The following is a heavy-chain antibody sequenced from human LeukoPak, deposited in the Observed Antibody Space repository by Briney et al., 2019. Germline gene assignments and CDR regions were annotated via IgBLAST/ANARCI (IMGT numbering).Heavy chain of an antibody. D-gene: IGHD2-2*01. Sequence: GRSLRLSCAASGFTFSSYAMHWVRQAPGKGLEWVAVISYDGSNKYYADSVKGRFTISRDNSKNTLYLQMNSLRAEDTAVYYCARDLGDIVVVPAAINLIYYGMDVWGQGTTATVSS. CDR2: ISYDGSNK. CDR3: ARDLGDIVVVPAAINLIYYGMDV. V-gene: IGHV3-30-3*01. CDR1: GFTFSSYA. J-gene: IGHJ6*02.